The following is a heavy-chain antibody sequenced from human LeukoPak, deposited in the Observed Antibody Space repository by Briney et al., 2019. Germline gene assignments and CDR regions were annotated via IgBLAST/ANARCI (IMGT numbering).Heavy chain of an antibody. V-gene: IGHV1-18*01. CDR1: GYSFDNYD. Sequence: GAAVKVTLKCAGYSFDNYDICRVRQPPGQGLAWMEWISTYSGNTKYAQKLQGRVTMTTDRSTNTSYMELRGLRSDDTAVYYCARGGSGSQAFDDWGQRRLLTVSS. D-gene: IGHD3-10*01. CDR2: ISTYSGNT. CDR3: ARGGSGSQAFDD. J-gene: IGHJ4*02.